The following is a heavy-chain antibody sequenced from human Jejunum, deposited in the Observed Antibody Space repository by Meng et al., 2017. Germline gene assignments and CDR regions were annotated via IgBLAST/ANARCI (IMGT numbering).Heavy chain of an antibody. V-gene: IGHV4-61*09. J-gene: IGHJ4*02. CDR2: ISASGST. CDR1: SGSISGGSLY. CDR3: ARANYYDSSGCYYDY. D-gene: IGHD3-22*01. Sequence: SETLSLTCTVSSGSISGGSLYWSWSRQPAGKGLEWTGHISASGSTTYNPSLKSRVTISVDTSKTQFSLRLSSVTAADTAVYYCARANYYDSSGCYYDYWGQGMLVTVSS.